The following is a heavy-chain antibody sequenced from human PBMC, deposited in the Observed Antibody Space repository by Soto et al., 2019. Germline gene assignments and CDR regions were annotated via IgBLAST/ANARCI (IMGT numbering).Heavy chain of an antibody. CDR3: ARTTAVPNTLRSRYFFDH. Sequence: PSETLSLTCSVSGGSVSDKTYYWSWIRQPPGKRLEWIGYVYYSGTTNYNTSLKSRVTISVDLSTNRFSLRLSSVTTADTALYYCARTTAVPNTLRSRYFFDHCGQGTLVTVSS. D-gene: IGHD4-17*01. J-gene: IGHJ4*02. CDR2: VYYSGTT. CDR1: GGSVSDKTYY. V-gene: IGHV4-61*01.